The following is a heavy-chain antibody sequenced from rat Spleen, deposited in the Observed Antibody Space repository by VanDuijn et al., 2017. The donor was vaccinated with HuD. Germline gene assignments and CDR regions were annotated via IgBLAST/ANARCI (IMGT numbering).Heavy chain of an antibody. CDR3: ARAGLAIPNYFDY. V-gene: IGHV2-13*01. CDR2: IWGNGNP. D-gene: IGHD3-8*01. J-gene: IGHJ2*01. CDR1: GFSLSNYG. Sequence: QVQLKESGPGLVQSSQTLSLTCTVSGFSLSNYGVIWVRQPPGKGLEWMGVIWGNGNPSYNSAHKSRLSISRDTSKSQVSLKMNSLQTEDTATYVCARAGLAIPNYFDYWGQGVMVTVSS.